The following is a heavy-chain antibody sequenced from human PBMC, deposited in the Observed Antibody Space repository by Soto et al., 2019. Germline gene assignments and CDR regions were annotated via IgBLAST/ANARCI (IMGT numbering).Heavy chain of an antibody. D-gene: IGHD2-21*02. CDR3: ARDEYGYGDSYDA. Sequence: SETLSLTCIVSGVSISTYHWSWIRQPAGKGLEWIGRMHTSGSTNYNPSLKSRVYMSVDTSKNHFSLKVSSVTAADTAVYYCARDEYGYGDSYDAWGQGLLVT. V-gene: IGHV4-4*07. CDR1: GVSISTYH. J-gene: IGHJ5*02. CDR2: MHTSGST.